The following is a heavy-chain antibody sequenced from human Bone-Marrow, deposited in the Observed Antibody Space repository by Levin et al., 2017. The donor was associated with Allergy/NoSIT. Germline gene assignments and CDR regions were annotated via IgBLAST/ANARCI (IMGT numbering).Heavy chain of an antibody. CDR2: ISWDGGRI. J-gene: IGHJ6*02. CDR3: AKGDTDYGLDG. V-gene: IGHV3-43*01. D-gene: IGHD5-18*01. Sequence: GGSLRLSCAASGFTFDDYTMHWVRQAPGKGLKWVSLISWDGGRISYTDSVKSRFTISRDNSKNSLYLQMDSLRTEDSALYYCAKGDTDYGLDGWGQGTTVTVSS. CDR1: GFTFDDYT.